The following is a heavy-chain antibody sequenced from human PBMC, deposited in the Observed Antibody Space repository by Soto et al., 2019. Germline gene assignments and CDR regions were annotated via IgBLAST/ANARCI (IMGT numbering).Heavy chain of an antibody. D-gene: IGHD2-15*01. V-gene: IGHV4-4*02. J-gene: IGHJ4*02. CDR1: SASISSGNW. CDR3: ARNAACSAGNCSLDH. CDR2: IYHSGYT. Sequence: SETLSLTCAVSSASISSGNWWSWVRQPPGKGLEWIGEIYHSGYTNYNPSLDNRVTISVDTSKNQFSLKLSSVTAADSAVYYCARNAACSAGNCSLDHWGQGTLVTVSS.